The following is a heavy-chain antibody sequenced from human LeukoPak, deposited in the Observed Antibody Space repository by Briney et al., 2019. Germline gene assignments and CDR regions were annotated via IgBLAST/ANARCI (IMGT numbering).Heavy chain of an antibody. D-gene: IGHD2-15*01. V-gene: IGHV3-23*01. CDR3: ARIFQGYCGGGSCYIHY. J-gene: IGHJ4*02. CDR2: ISGSGGST. Sequence: GGSLRLSCAASGFTFSSYAMSWVRQAPGKGLEWVSAISGSGGSTYYADSVKGRFTISRDNSKNTLYLQMNSLRAEDTAVYYCARIFQGYCGGGSCYIHYWGQGTLVTVSS. CDR1: GFTFSSYA.